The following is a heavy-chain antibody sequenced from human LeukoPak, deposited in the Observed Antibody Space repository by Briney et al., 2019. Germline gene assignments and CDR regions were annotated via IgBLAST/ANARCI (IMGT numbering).Heavy chain of an antibody. D-gene: IGHD1-26*01. CDR2: ISWNSGSI. Sequence: GGSLRLSCAASGFTFDDYAMHWVRQAPGKGLEWVSGISWNSGSIVYADSVKGRFTISRDNAKNTLYLQMNSLRAEDTAVYYCATSDRYSGSYYFDYWGQGTLVTVSS. CDR3: ATSDRYSGSYYFDY. CDR1: GFTFDDYA. V-gene: IGHV3-9*01. J-gene: IGHJ4*02.